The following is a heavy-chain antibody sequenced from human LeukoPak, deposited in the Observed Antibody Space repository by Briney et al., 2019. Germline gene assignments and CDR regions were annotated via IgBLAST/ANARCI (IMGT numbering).Heavy chain of an antibody. CDR2: ISAYNGNT. CDR3: ARGEHYYDSSGLFDY. D-gene: IGHD3-22*01. V-gene: IGHV1-18*01. CDR1: GYTFTSYG. J-gene: IGHJ4*02. Sequence: GASVKVSCKASGYTFTSYGISWVRQAPGQGLEWMGWISAYNGNTNYAQKLQGRVTMTTDTSTSTASMELRSLRSDDTAVYYCARGEHYYDSSGLFDYWGQGTLVTVSS.